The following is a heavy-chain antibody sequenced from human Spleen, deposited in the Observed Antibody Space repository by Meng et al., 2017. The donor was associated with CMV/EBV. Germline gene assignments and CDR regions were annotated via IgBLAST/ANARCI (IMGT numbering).Heavy chain of an antibody. Sequence: ASVKVSCKASGYTFTGYYMHWVRQAPGQGLEWMGWINPYSGGTNYAQKFQGRVTMTRDTSISTAYMELSRLRSDDTAVYYCASWSPTVPAAIHYYFAMDVWGQGTTVTVSS. CDR3: ASWSPTVPAAIHYYFAMDV. V-gene: IGHV1-2*02. CDR1: GYTFTGYY. J-gene: IGHJ6*02. CDR2: INPYSGGT. D-gene: IGHD2-2*02.